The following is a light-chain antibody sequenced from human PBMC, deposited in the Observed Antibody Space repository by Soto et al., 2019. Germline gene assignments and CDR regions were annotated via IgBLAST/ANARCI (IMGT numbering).Light chain of an antibody. Sequence: EIVMTQSPATLSVSPGEGATLSCRASQSVSNNLAWYWQKPGQAPRLLIYGASTRATDIPARFSGSGSGTEFTLTISSLQSEDFAVYYCQQYNNFWTFGQGTKVEIK. V-gene: IGKV3-15*01. CDR1: QSVSNN. CDR3: QQYNNFWT. J-gene: IGKJ1*01. CDR2: GAS.